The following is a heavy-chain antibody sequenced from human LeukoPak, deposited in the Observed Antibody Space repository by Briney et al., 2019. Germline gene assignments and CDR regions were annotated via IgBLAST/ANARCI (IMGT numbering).Heavy chain of an antibody. D-gene: IGHD3-3*01. V-gene: IGHV4-34*01. CDR2: INHSGST. CDR3: ARAERLDFWSGYYTY. CDR1: GGSFSGYY. Sequence: PSETLSLTCAVYGGSFSGYYWSWIRQPPGKGLEWIGEINHSGSTNYNPSLKSRVTISVDTSKNQFSLKLSSVTVADTAVYYCARAERLDFWSGYYTYWGQGTLVTVSS. J-gene: IGHJ4*02.